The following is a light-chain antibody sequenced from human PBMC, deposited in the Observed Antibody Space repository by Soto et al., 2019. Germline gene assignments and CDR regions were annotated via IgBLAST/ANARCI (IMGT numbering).Light chain of an antibody. CDR3: SSYAGSNNLV. Sequence: QSALPQPPSASGSPGQSVTISCTGTSSDVGGYNYVSRYQQHPGKAPKLMIYEVSKRPSGVPDRFSGSKSGNTASLTVSGLQAEDEADYYCSSYAGSNNLVFGGGTKLTVL. CDR2: EVS. J-gene: IGLJ2*01. CDR1: SSDVGGYNY. V-gene: IGLV2-8*01.